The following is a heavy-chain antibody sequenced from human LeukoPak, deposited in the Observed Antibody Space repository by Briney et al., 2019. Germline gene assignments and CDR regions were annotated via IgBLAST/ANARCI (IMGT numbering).Heavy chain of an antibody. J-gene: IGHJ5*02. CDR1: GYSFTNYW. Sequence: GESLKISCQGSGYSFTNYWIAWVLQMPGKGLEWMGAINPGGSHIRYSPSFQGQVTISTDKSNSTAYLQWSSLKASDTAIYYCARKNPTALRNNWFDPWGQGTLVTVSS. D-gene: IGHD5-18*01. CDR3: ARKNPTALRNNWFDP. V-gene: IGHV5-51*01. CDR2: INPGGSHI.